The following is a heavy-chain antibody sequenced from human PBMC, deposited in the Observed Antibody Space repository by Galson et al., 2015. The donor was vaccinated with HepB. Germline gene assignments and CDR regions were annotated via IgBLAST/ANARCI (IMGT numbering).Heavy chain of an antibody. CDR3: GRRASGMTVRYDFDY. CDR1: GGSIRSSDDY. Sequence: SETLSLTCTVSGGSIRSSDDYWGWIRQPPGKGLEWIGGLYKSGSTHYNPSLKSRVTIFVDTSKNQFSLKLSSVTAADTAVYYCGRRASGMTVRYDFDYWGQGTLVTVPS. V-gene: IGHV4-39*01. J-gene: IGHJ4*02. D-gene: IGHD3-22*01. CDR2: LYKSGST.